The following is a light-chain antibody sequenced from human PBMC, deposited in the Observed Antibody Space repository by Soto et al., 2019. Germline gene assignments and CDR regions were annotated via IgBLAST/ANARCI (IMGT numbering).Light chain of an antibody. J-gene: IGKJ4*01. CDR3: QQRRDWPLT. Sequence: EIVLTQSPGTLSLSPGERATLSCRSSQSVSSNYLAWYQQKPDQAPRLVIYDVSGRATGIPARFSGSGSGTDFTLTVSSLEPEDFAVYYCQQRRDWPLTFGGGTKVEI. V-gene: IGKV3D-20*02. CDR1: QSVSSNY. CDR2: DVS.